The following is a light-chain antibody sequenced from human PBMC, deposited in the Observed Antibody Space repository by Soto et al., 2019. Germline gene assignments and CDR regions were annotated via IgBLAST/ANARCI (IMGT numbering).Light chain of an antibody. CDR1: QGINKY. CDR2: AAS. CDR3: QKYDSAQLT. V-gene: IGKV1-27*01. J-gene: IGKJ4*01. Sequence: DIQMTQSPSSQSASVGDRVTITCRASQGINKYLAWYQQKPGKVPKLLIYAASTLQSGVPSRFSGSGSGTDFTLTISSLQTEDVATYYCQKYDSAQLTFGGGTKVKIK.